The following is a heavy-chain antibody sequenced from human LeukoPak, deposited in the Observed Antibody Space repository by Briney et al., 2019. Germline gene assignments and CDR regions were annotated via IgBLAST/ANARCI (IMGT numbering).Heavy chain of an antibody. CDR3: ARSYYDFLTGYYLDY. CDR2: IYTSGTT. Sequence: PSETLSLTCNVSGDSISSYYWSWIRQPPGEGLEGIGYIYTSGTTSYNPSLKSRVTISVDTSKNQFSLRLSSVTAADTAVYYCARSYYDFLTGYYLDYWGQGTLVTVSS. J-gene: IGHJ4*02. V-gene: IGHV4-4*09. CDR1: GDSISSYY. D-gene: IGHD3-9*01.